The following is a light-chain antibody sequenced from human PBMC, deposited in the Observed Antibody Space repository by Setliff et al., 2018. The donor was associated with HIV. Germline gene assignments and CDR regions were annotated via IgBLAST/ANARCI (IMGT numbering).Light chain of an antibody. CDR3: CSYAGGGTYV. CDR2: EVS. CDR1: ASDVGKYDL. J-gene: IGLJ1*01. V-gene: IGLV2-23*02. Sequence: QSVLAQPASVSGSPGQSITISCNGTASDVGKYDLVSWYQQRPGRAPNLIIYEVSKRPSGVSDRFSASKSGNTASLTISGVQPEDETDYFCCSYAGGGTYVFGSGTRSPS.